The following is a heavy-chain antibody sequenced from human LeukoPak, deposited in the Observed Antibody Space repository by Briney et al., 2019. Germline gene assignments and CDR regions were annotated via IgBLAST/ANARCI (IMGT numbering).Heavy chain of an antibody. J-gene: IGHJ3*02. V-gene: IGHV3-23*01. CDR1: GFTFSSYS. Sequence: GGALRLSCAASGFTFSSYSRNWIRQAPGKGLEGVSTISGGGPRTYYADSVKGRFTISRDNANNTVYLLMSSLRAEDTAVYYCAKGTCTAKSCYGNAFDMWGQGTKVTVSS. CDR3: AKGTCTAKSCYGNAFDM. CDR2: ISGGGPRT. D-gene: IGHD2-15*01.